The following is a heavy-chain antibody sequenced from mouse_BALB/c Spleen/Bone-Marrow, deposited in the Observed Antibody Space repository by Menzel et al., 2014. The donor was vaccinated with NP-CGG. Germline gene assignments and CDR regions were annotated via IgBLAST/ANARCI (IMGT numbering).Heavy chain of an antibody. D-gene: IGHD2-2*01. V-gene: IGHV1-7*01. CDR1: GYTFTSYW. CDR3: ARSGGYDGFSY. Sequence: QVHVKQSGAELAKPGASVKMSCKASGYTFTSYWMHWVKQRPGQGLEWIGYINPSTGYTEYNQKFKDKATLTADKSSSTAYMQLSSLTSEGSAVYYYARSGGYDGFSYWGQGTTLTVSS. CDR2: INPSTGYT. J-gene: IGHJ2*01.